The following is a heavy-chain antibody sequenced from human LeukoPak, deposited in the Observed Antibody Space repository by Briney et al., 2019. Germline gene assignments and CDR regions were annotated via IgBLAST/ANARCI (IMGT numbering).Heavy chain of an antibody. J-gene: IGHJ4*02. CDR3: ASTIMGEYDY. Sequence: PSQTLSLTCTVSGGSIGSGSYSWGWIRQPAGKAPEWIGRIYTSGSTNYNPSLKSRVTISVDTSKNQFSLKLSSVTAADTAVYYCASTIMGEYDYWGQGTLVTVSS. CDR1: GGSIGSGSYS. CDR2: IYTSGST. D-gene: IGHD2-21*01. V-gene: IGHV4-61*02.